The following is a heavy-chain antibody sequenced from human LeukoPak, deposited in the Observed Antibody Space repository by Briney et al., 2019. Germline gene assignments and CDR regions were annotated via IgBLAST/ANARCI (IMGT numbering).Heavy chain of an antibody. CDR2: IYPGDSDT. D-gene: IGHD4-23*01. Sequence: GESLKISCKGSGYSFTSYCIGQGRQMPGKGLVGMGIIYPGDSDTRYSPSFQGQVTISADKSISTAYLQWSSLKASDTAMYYCARRQYGGTSNWFDPWGQGTLVTVSS. CDR3: ARRQYGGTSNWFDP. CDR1: GYSFTSYC. J-gene: IGHJ5*02. V-gene: IGHV5-51*01.